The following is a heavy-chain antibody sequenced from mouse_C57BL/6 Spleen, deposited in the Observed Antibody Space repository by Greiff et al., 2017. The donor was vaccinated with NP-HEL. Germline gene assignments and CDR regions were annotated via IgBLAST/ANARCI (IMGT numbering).Heavy chain of an antibody. J-gene: IGHJ4*01. CDR2: IDPENGDT. CDR1: GFNIKDDY. CDR3: TTGGYGHYYAMDY. D-gene: IGHD1-1*01. V-gene: IGHV14-4*01. Sequence: VQLQQSGAELVRPGASVKLSCTASGFNIKDDYMHWVKQRPEQGLEWIGWIDPENGDTEYASKFQGKATITADTSSNTAYLQLSSLTSEDTAVYYCTTGGYGHYYAMDYWGQGTSVTVSS.